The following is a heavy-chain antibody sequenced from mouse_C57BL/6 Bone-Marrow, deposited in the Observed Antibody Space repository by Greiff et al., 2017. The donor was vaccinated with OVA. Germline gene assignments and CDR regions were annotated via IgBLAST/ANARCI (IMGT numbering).Heavy chain of an antibody. CDR3: GRTTSSSLFAY. D-gene: IGHD1-1*01. CDR2: IYPVSGET. V-gene: IGHV1-11*01. CDR1: GYTFTDHI. Sequence: VQLVESGAELASPGASVTLSCKASGYTFTDHIMNWVKKRPGQGLEWIGRIYPVSGETNYNQKFMGKATFSVDRSSSTVYIVLNSLTSEDPAVYYCGRTTSSSLFAYWGQGTTLTVSS. J-gene: IGHJ2*01.